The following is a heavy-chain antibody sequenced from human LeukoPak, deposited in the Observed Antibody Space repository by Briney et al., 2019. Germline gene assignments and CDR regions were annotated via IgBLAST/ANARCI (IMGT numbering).Heavy chain of an antibody. J-gene: IGHJ4*02. CDR3: ARQVDTTMALPDY. Sequence: ASVKVSRKTSGYTFTTYGISWVRQAPGQRFEWMGWISAYNGNTNFAQKFQGRVTMTTDTSTSTVYMELKSLRSDDTAIYYCARQVDTTMALPDYWRQGTLVTVSS. CDR2: ISAYNGNT. D-gene: IGHD5-18*01. V-gene: IGHV1-18*01. CDR1: GYTFTTYG.